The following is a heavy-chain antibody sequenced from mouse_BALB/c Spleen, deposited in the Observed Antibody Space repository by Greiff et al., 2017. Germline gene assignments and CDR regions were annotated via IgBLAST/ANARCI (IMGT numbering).Heavy chain of an antibody. CDR3: ARSGYDWYFDV. V-gene: IGHV5-17*02. D-gene: IGHD3-1*01. Sequence: DVHLVESGGGLVQPGGSRKLSCAASGFTFSSFGMHWVRQAPEKGLEWVAYISSGSSTIYYADTVKGRFTISRDNPKNTLFLQMTSLRSEDTAMYYCARSGYDWYFDVWGAGTTVTVSS. J-gene: IGHJ1*01. CDR1: GFTFSSFG. CDR2: ISSGSSTI.